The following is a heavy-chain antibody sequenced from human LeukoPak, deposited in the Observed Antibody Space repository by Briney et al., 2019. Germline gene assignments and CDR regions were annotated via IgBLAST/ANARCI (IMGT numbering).Heavy chain of an antibody. J-gene: IGHJ4*02. V-gene: IGHV3-7*01. D-gene: IGHD6-13*01. CDR3: ARDNAGFDY. CDR1: GFNFSRYW. CDR2: IKQDGTEK. Sequence: GRCLRLSCLASGFNFSRYWMSWVRQAAGKGLEWVAKIKQDGTEKSYGDSVKGRSTISRDNAKNSLYLQMNSLRAEDTAVYYCARDNAGFDYWGQGTLVTVSS.